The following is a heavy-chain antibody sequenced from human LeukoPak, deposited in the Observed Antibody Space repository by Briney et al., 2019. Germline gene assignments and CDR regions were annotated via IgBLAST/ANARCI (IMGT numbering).Heavy chain of an antibody. V-gene: IGHV3-7*01. D-gene: IGHD5-18*01. Sequence: PGGSLRLSCAVSGLTFSSSWMDWVRQAPGKGLEWVASINPDGNKKYSADSVKGRFTISRDNAENSLYLQMNSLRVEDTAFYYCARDLAYSRLDYWGQGMLVTVFS. J-gene: IGHJ4*02. CDR1: GLTFSSSW. CDR2: INPDGNKK. CDR3: ARDLAYSRLDY.